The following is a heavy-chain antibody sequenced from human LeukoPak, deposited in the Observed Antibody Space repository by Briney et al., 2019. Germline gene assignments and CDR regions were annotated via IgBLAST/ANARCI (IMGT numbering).Heavy chain of an antibody. Sequence: GGSLRLSCAASGFTFSSYEMNWVRQAPGKGLEWVSYISRSGSSIYYADSVKGRFTISRDNAKNSLYLQMNSLRAEDMALYYCAKGARRFLISSEYSSGSDYFDYWGQGTLVTVSS. J-gene: IGHJ4*02. V-gene: IGHV3-48*03. CDR3: AKGARRFLISSEYSSGSDYFDY. CDR1: GFTFSSYE. CDR2: ISRSGSSI. D-gene: IGHD6-19*01.